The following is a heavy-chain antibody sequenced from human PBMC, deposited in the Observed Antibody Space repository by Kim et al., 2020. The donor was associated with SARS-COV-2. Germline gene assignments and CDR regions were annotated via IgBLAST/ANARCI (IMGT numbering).Heavy chain of an antibody. J-gene: IGHJ2*01. CDR2: YYSGST. CDR3: ARGMGDL. Sequence: YYSGSTNDNPSLKSRVTISVDTSKNQFSLKLSSVTAADTAVYYCARGMGDLWGRGTLVTVSS. V-gene: IGHV4-59*09.